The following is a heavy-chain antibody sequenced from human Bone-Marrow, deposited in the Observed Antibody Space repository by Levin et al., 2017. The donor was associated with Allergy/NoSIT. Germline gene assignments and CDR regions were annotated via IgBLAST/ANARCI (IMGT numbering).Heavy chain of an antibody. CDR1: GFTFDDYA. V-gene: IGHV3-43D*04. Sequence: GGSLRLSCAASGFTFDDYAMHWVRQAPGKGLEWVSLISWDGGSTYYADSVKGRFTISRDNSKNSLYLQMNSLRAEDTALYYCAKDSAGTTTGYYDYYMDVWGKGTTVTVSS. D-gene: IGHD1-7*01. CDR2: ISWDGGST. J-gene: IGHJ6*03. CDR3: AKDSAGTTTGYYDYYMDV.